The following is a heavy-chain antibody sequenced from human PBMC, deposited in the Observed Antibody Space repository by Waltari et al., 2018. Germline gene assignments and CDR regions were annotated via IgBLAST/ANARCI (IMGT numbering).Heavy chain of an antibody. CDR3: AKDHVVVVPGGMTKVFDY. D-gene: IGHD2-2*01. V-gene: IGHV3-30*02. CDR2: KTYDGSNK. J-gene: IGHJ4*02. CDR1: GFIFSSYG. Sequence: QVHLVESGGGVVQPGGSLRLSCAASGFIFSSYGMHWVRQAPGKGLEGVAFKTYDGSNKYYADSMKGRFTVSRDNSKNTLLLQMNTLRAEDTAVYYCAKDHVVVVPGGMTKVFDYWGQGTLVTVSS.